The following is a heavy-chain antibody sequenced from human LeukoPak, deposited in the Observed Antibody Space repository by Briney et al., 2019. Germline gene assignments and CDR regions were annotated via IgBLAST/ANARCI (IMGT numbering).Heavy chain of an antibody. V-gene: IGHV3-23*01. CDR1: GFIFSSYA. D-gene: IGHD2-2*01. CDR3: AKDSQGSAASSGFFDY. CDR2: ISSSGGST. J-gene: IGHJ4*02. Sequence: GGSLRLSCAASGFIFSSYAMSWVRQAPGKGLEWVSAISSSGGSTNYADSVKGRFTISRDKSKNTLYLQMDSLRAEDTAVYYCAKDSQGSAASSGFFDYWGQGTLVTVSS.